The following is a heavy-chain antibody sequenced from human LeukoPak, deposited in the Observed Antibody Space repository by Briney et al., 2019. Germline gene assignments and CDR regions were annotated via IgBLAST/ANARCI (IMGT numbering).Heavy chain of an antibody. CDR3: AKQDDYVWGSYRTYYFDY. CDR1: GFTFSSYA. D-gene: IGHD3-16*02. V-gene: IGHV3-23*01. CDR2: ISGSGGST. Sequence: GGSLRLSCAASGFTFSSYAMSWVRQAPGKGLEWVSAISGSGGSTYYADSVKGRFTISRDNSKNTLYLQMNSLRAEGTAVYYCAKQDDYVWGSYRTYYFDYWGQGTLVTVSS. J-gene: IGHJ4*02.